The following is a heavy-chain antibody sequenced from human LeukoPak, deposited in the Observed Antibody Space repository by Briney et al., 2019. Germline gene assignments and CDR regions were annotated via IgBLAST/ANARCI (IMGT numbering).Heavy chain of an antibody. CDR1: EYPFKDSY. CDR3: MTGLGSY. D-gene: IGHD3-10*01. V-gene: IGHV3-15*01. CDR2: IKTTTDGGTT. J-gene: IGHJ4*02. Sequence: GGSLRLSCAVSEYPFKDSYMSWVRQAPGKGLEWIGRIKTTTDGGTTDYVAPVKGRFTISRDDSENTLYLQMNSLKTEDTAMYYCMTGLGSYWGQGALVTV.